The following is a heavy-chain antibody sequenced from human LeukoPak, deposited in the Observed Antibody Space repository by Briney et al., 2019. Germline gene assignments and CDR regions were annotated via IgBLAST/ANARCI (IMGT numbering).Heavy chain of an antibody. D-gene: IGHD6-13*01. CDR2: ITETGDRT. CDR1: GFTFSRFG. CDR3: AKDHSSTWYIDS. J-gene: IGHJ4*02. Sequence: GGSLRLSRAASGFTFSRFGMSWVRQAPGKGLEWVSAITETGDRTYYADSVNGRFSISRDNSKNTLYLQMDSLRAEDTAVYFCAKDHSSTWYIDSWGQGTLVTVSS. V-gene: IGHV3-23*01.